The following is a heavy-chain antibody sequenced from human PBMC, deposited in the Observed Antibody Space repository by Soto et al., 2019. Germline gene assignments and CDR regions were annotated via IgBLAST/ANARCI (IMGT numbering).Heavy chain of an antibody. CDR1: GGTFSTYA. D-gene: IGHD5-18*01. CDR2: IIPTFGTA. J-gene: IGHJ6*02. Sequence: PSVKVSCKASGGTFSTYAISWVRQAPVQGLEWMGGIIPTFGTANCEQTFQRRVTTTAADYTSRAYMQLRSLRSEDTAVYYCARIRGYSYGDYYYGMDVWGQGTTVTVSS. CDR3: ARIRGYSYGDYYYGMDV. V-gene: IGHV1-69*13.